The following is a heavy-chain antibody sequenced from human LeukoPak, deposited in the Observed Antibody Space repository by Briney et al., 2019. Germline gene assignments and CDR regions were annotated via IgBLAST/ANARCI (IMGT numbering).Heavy chain of an antibody. D-gene: IGHD6-19*01. J-gene: IGHJ5*02. Sequence: RPSETLSLTCAVYGGSFSGYYWSWIRQPPGKGLEWIGEINHSGSTNYNPSLKSRVTISVDTSKNQFSLKLSSVTAADTAVYYCASTASIAVAGTAWGQGTLVTVSS. CDR3: ASTASIAVAGTA. CDR2: INHSGST. CDR1: GGSFSGYY. V-gene: IGHV4-34*01.